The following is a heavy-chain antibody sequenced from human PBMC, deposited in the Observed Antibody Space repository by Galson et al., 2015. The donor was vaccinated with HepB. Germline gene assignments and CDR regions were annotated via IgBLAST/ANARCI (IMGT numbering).Heavy chain of an antibody. J-gene: IGHJ4*02. CDR1: GFTFSSYG. V-gene: IGHV3-30*02. Sequence: SLRLSCAASGFTFSSYGMHWVRQAPGKGLEWVAFIRYDGSNKYYADSVKGRFTISRDNSKNTLYLQMNSLRAEDTAVYYCAKGWFGESGLYLVYWGQGTLVTVSS. D-gene: IGHD3-10*01. CDR3: AKGWFGESGLYLVY. CDR2: IRYDGSNK.